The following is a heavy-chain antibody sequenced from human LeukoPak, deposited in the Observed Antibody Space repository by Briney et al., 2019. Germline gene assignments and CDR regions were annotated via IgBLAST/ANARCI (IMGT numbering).Heavy chain of an antibody. J-gene: IGHJ3*02. V-gene: IGHV4-59*11. Sequence: SETLSLTCTVSGGSISSHYWSWIRQPPGKGLEWIGYIYSTWSTNYNPSLKSRVTISVDTSKNQFSLKLSSVTVANTAVYYCARGFSGVTAFDIWGQGTMVTVSS. D-gene: IGHD3-10*01. CDR1: GGSISSHY. CDR2: IYSTWST. CDR3: ARGFSGVTAFDI.